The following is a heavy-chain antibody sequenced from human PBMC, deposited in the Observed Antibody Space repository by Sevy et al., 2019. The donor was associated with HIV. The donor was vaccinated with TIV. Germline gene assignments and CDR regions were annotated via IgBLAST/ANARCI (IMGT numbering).Heavy chain of an antibody. CDR3: ARARKFFDWSPSEFDY. J-gene: IGHJ4*02. D-gene: IGHD3-9*01. Sequence: SETLSLTCTVSGDSMSSYYWSWIRQPPGKGLEWIGYIHYSGSTNYNPSLNSRVTISVDTSKNQFSLKLSFVTAADTAVYYCARARKFFDWSPSEFDYWGQGTLVSVSS. V-gene: IGHV4-59*01. CDR2: IHYSGST. CDR1: GDSMSSYY.